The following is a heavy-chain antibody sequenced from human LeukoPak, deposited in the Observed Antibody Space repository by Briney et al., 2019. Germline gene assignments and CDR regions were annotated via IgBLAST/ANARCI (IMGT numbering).Heavy chain of an antibody. V-gene: IGHV1-18*01. J-gene: IGHJ4*02. CDR1: GYTFTSYG. D-gene: IGHD4-17*01. CDR3: ARDRAYGDYVDY. Sequence: ASVKVSCKASGYTFTSYGISWVRQAPGQGLEWMGWISAYNGNTNYAQKLQGRVAMTTDTSTSTAYMELRSLRSDDTAVYYCARDRAYGDYVDYWGQGTLVTVSS. CDR2: ISAYNGNT.